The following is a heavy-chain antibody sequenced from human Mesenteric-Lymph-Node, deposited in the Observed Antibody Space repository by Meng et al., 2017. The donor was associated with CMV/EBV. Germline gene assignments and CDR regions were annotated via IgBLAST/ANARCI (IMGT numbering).Heavy chain of an antibody. CDR1: GGTFSSYA. V-gene: IGHV1-69*05. J-gene: IGHJ4*02. CDR3: ARWNSGYAPFDY. CDR2: IIPIFGTA. Sequence: SVKVSCKASGGTFSSYAISWVRQAPGQGLEWMGGIIPIFGTANYAQKFQGRVTITTDESTSTAYMELSRLRSDDTAVYYCARWNSGYAPFDYWGQGTLVTVSS. D-gene: IGHD5-12*01.